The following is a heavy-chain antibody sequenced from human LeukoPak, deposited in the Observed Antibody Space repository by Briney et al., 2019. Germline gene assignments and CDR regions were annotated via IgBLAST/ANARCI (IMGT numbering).Heavy chain of an antibody. CDR3: ARDSLRRAEWVY. V-gene: IGHV4-39*07. Sequence: KPSETLSLTCTVSGGSISSSSYYWGWIRQPPGKGLEWIGSIYYSGSTYYNPSLKSRVTISVDTSKNQFSLKLSSVTAADTAVYYCARDSLRRAEWVYWGQGTLVTVSS. D-gene: IGHD5-12*01. J-gene: IGHJ4*02. CDR1: GGSISSSSYY. CDR2: IYYSGST.